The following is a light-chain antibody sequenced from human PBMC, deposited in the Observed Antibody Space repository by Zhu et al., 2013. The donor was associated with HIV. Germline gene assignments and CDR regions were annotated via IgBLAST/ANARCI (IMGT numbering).Light chain of an antibody. CDR2: DAS. V-gene: IGKV3-11*01. CDR3: QQRYSWPPWT. J-gene: IGKJ1*01. CDR1: QSVINN. Sequence: EIVLTQSPATLSVSPGERATLSCRASQSVINNLAWYQQKPGQAPRLFIYDASNRATGIPARFSGSGSGTDFTLTISSLEPEDFAVYYCQQRYSWPPWTFGQGTRVEIK.